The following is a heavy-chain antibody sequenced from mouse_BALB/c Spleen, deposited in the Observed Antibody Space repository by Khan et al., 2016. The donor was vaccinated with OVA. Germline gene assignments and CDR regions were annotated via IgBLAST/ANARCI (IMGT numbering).Heavy chain of an antibody. CDR2: IYPGDGRT. D-gene: IGHD2-10*01. CDR1: GYTFTNYW. J-gene: IGHJ2*01. Sequence: VQLQQPGAELVKPGASVKLSCKTSGYTFTNYWIHWVKQRPGQGLEWIGEIYPGDGRTNNNENFKNKATLTVDISSTTAYMQLSSLTSEDSAVYYCTRNAYFGNYFDYWYQGTTLTVSS. CDR3: TRNAYFGNYFDY. V-gene: IGHV1S81*02.